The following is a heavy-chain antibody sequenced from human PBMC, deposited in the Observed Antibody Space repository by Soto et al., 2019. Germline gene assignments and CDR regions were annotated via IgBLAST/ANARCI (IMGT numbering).Heavy chain of an antibody. CDR2: INHSGST. CDR3: AGQTFTIAAASYGRSNWFDP. Sequence: PSETLSLTCTVSGGSISSYYRSWIRQPPGKGLEWIGEINHSGSTNYNPSLKSRVTISVDTSKNEFSLRLNSVTAADTAVYYCAGQTFTIAAASYGRSNWFDPWGPGTLVTVSS. J-gene: IGHJ5*02. V-gene: IGHV4-34*01. CDR1: GGSISSYY. D-gene: IGHD6-25*01.